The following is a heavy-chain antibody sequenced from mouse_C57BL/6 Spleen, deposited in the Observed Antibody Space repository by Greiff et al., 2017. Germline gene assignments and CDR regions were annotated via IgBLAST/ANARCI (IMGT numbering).Heavy chain of an antibody. CDR2: INPYNGGT. D-gene: IGHD2-5*01. Sequence: EVQLQQSGPVLVKPGASVKMSCKASGYTFTDYYMNWVKQSHGKSLEWIGVINPYNGGTSYNQKFKGKATLTVDKSSSTAYMELNSLTSEDSAVYYCARYSNYVTDYWGQGTSVTVSS. J-gene: IGHJ4*01. V-gene: IGHV1-19*01. CDR1: GYTFTDYY. CDR3: ARYSNYVTDY.